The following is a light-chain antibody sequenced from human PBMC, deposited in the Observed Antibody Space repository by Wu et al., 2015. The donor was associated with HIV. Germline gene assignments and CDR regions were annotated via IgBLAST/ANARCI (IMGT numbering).Light chain of an antibody. CDR1: QSVGTS. CDR3: QQRINWPWT. V-gene: IGKV3-11*01. J-gene: IGKJ1*01. CDR2: DAS. Sequence: DIVLTQSPGTLSLSPGERATLSCRASQSVGTSLTWYQQKPGQAPRVLIYDASNRATGIPDRFSGSESGTDFTLTISSLEAEDFAVYYCQQRINWPWTFGQGTKVEIK.